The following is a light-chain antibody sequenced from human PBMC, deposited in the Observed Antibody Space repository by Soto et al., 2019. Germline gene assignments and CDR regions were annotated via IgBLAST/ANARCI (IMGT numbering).Light chain of an antibody. Sequence: QPVLTQSPSASASLGASVKLTCTLSSGHSSYAIAWHQQQPEKGPRYLMKFNSDGSHSKGDGIPDRFSGSSSGAERYLTISSLQSEDAADYYCQTWGTGIVVFGGGTKLTVL. J-gene: IGLJ2*01. CDR1: SGHSSYA. CDR2: FNSDGSH. CDR3: QTWGTGIVV. V-gene: IGLV4-69*01.